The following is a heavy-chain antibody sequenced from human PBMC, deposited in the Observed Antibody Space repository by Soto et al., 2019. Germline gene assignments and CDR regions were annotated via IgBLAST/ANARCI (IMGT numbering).Heavy chain of an antibody. V-gene: IGHV3-21*01. CDR3: AREWNDFWSGYVGPIDY. D-gene: IGHD3-3*01. CDR2: ISSSSSYI. Sequence: PGGSLRLSCAASGFTFSSYSMNWVRQAPGKGLEWVSSISSSSSYIYYADSVKGRFTISRDNAKNSLYLQMNSLRAEDTAVYYCAREWNDFWSGYVGPIDYWGQGTLVTVSS. J-gene: IGHJ4*02. CDR1: GFTFSSYS.